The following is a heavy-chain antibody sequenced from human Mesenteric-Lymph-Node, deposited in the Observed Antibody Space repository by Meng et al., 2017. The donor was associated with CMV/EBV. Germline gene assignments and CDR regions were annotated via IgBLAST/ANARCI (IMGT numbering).Heavy chain of an antibody. CDR1: FTGYY. CDR3: ARDNFYCTNGVCYHGWFDP. V-gene: IGHV1-2*02. CDR2: INPNSGGT. D-gene: IGHD2-8*01. J-gene: IGHJ5*02. Sequence: FTGYYLHWVRQAPGQGLEWMGWINPNSGGTNYAQKFQGRVTMTRDTSISTAYMELSRLRSDDTAVYYCARDNFYCTNGVCYHGWFDPWGQGTLVTVSS.